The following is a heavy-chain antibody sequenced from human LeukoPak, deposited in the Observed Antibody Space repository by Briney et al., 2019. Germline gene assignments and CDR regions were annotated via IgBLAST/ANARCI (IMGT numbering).Heavy chain of an antibody. CDR1: GYTFTSYY. CDR2: INPSGGST. J-gene: IGHJ4*02. D-gene: IGHD3-22*01. Sequence: ASVKVSCKASGYTFTSYYMHWVRQAPGQGLEWMGIINPSGGSTSYAQKFQGRVTITTDESTSTAYMELSSLRSEDTAVYYCARDRDYYDSSDPYYFDYWGQGTLVTVSS. V-gene: IGHV1-46*01. CDR3: ARDRDYYDSSDPYYFDY.